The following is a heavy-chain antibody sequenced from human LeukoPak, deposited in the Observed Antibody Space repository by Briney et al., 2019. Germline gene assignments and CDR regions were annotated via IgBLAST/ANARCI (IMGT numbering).Heavy chain of an antibody. CDR1: GFTFSSYM. J-gene: IGHJ4*02. CDR3: AREVISTPSYFDY. CDR2: IHRDDKT. D-gene: IGHD2-2*01. V-gene: IGHV3-53*01. Sequence: PGGSLRLSCAASGFTFSSYMMNWVRQAPGKGLEWVSFIHRDDKTYYADSVKGRFTMSRDSSKNTLYLQMNSLGADDTAVYYCAREVISTPSYFDYWGQGILVTVSS.